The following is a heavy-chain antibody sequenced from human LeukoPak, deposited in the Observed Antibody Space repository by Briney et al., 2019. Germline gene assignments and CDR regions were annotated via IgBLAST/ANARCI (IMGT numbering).Heavy chain of an antibody. D-gene: IGHD4-17*01. CDR2: IYYSGST. J-gene: IGHJ3*02. CDR1: GGSISSGGYY. Sequence: ASETLSLTCTVSGGSISSGGYYWSWIRLHPGKGLEWIGYIYYSGSTYYNPSLKSRVTISVDTSKNQFSLKLSSETAADTAVYYCASLTYGDYGSVAFDIWGQGTMVTVSS. CDR3: ASLTYGDYGSVAFDI. V-gene: IGHV4-31*03.